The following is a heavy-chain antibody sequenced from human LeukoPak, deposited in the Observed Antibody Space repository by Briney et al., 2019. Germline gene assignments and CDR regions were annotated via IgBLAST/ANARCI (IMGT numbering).Heavy chain of an antibody. J-gene: IGHJ4*02. V-gene: IGHV3-7*01. CDR1: GLTFTDFW. D-gene: IGHD2-2*01. CDR2: IKPDGSEK. CDR3: SGRASSRSPRAY. Sequence: GGFLRLSCAASGLTFTDFWMNWVRLAPGRGLEWVANIKPDGSEKYYVDSVKGRFAISRDNAKNEVYLEMNSLRAEDTGVYYCSGRASSRSPRAYWGQGTLVSVSS.